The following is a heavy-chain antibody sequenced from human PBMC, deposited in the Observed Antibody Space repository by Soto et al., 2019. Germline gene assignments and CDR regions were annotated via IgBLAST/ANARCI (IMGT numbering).Heavy chain of an antibody. Sequence: QVQLVESGGGVVQPGRSLRLSCAASGFTFSSYGMHWVRQAPGKGLEWVAVIWYDGSNKYYADSVKGRFTISRDNSKNTLYLQMNSLRAEDTAVYYCAREDYGDPPYFAYWGQGTLVTVSS. D-gene: IGHD4-17*01. CDR2: IWYDGSNK. CDR1: GFTFSSYG. CDR3: AREDYGDPPYFAY. V-gene: IGHV3-33*01. J-gene: IGHJ4*02.